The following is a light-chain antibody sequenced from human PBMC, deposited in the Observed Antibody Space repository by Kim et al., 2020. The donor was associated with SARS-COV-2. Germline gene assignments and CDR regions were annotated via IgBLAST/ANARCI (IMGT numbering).Light chain of an antibody. CDR1: QDIRNN. CDR3: LQHNSYPIT. CDR2: GAS. Sequence: DIQMTQSPSSLSASVGDRVTITCRASQDIRNNLGWYQQSPGRAPKRLIYGASSLQSGVPSRFSGSGSRTEFTLTINSLQPEDFATYFCLQHNSYPITFGQGTRLEIK. J-gene: IGKJ5*01. V-gene: IGKV1-17*01.